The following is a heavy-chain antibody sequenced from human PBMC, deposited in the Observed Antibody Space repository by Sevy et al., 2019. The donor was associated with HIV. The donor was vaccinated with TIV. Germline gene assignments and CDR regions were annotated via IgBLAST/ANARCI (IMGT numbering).Heavy chain of an antibody. Sequence: GESLKISCKGSGYSFITYWIGWVRQMPGRGLEWMGTIYPGDSDARYSPSFQGQVTISADKSISTAFLQWRSLKASDTAIYFCARQAEASTAPCGLDVWGQGTTVTVSS. CDR2: IYPGDSDA. V-gene: IGHV5-51*01. CDR1: GYSFITYW. J-gene: IGHJ6*02. CDR3: ARQAEASTAPCGLDV. D-gene: IGHD2-21*02.